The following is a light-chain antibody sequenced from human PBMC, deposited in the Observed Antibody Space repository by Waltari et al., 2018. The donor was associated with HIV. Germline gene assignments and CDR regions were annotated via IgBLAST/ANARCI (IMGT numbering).Light chain of an antibody. V-gene: IGLV1-51*01. J-gene: IGLJ1*01. CDR3: GTWDSSLSAVV. Sequence: QSVLTQPPSVSAAPGQKVTISCPGSTSNLGNNYVSWYQPLPGTASKLLMYGNSERPSGIPDLFAGSKDGTSATLGITGLQTGDEADYYCGTWDSSLSAVVFGTVTKVTVL. CDR1: TSNLGNNY. CDR2: GNS.